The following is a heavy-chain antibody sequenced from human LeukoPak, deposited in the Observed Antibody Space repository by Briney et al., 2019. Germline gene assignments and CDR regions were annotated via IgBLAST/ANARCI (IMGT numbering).Heavy chain of an antibody. D-gene: IGHD3-22*01. CDR1: GRSIRCSSDS. CDR3: ARLFHSYDSSAYPTFDY. J-gene: IGHJ4*02. CDR2: FYYSGGS. Sequence: SETLPLTCSVYGRSIRCSSDSWGWIRQPPGKGLEWLGSFYYSGGSSYNPSLKSRVTISLDTSKNQFSLKLSSVTAADTAVYYSARLFHSYDSSAYPTFDYWGQGTLVTVSS. V-gene: IGHV4-39*01.